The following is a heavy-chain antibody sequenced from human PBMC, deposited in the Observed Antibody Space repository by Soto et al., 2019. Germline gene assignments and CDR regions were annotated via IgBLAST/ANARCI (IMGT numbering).Heavy chain of an antibody. J-gene: IGHJ6*02. V-gene: IGHV1-18*01. D-gene: IGHD3-10*01. CDR3: AGERGAWFGELLRAYYYYGMDV. Sequence: VSVKVSCKASGYTFTSYGISWVRQAPGQGLEWMGWISAYNGNTNDAQKLQGGVTMTTDTSTSTDYMELRSLRSDDTAVYDCAGERGAWFGELLRAYYYYGMDVWGQGTTVTVSS. CDR1: GYTFTSYG. CDR2: ISAYNGNT.